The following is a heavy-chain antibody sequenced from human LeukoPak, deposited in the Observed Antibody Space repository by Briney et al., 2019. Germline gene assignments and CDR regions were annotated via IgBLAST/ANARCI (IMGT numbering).Heavy chain of an antibody. J-gene: IGHJ4*02. D-gene: IGHD6-19*01. CDR2: IRYTGNT. V-gene: IGHV4-59*01. CDR3: ARDRGSGGGFDY. Sequence: SETLSLTCTVSGGSISGDYWSWIRQPPGKGLEWIAYIRYTGNTNYNPSLRSRVTISVDTPKNQFSLRLTSVIAADTAVYYCARDRGSGGGFDYWGQGTLVTVSS. CDR1: GGSISGDY.